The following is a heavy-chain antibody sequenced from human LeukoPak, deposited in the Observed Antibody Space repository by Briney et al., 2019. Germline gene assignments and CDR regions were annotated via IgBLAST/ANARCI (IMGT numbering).Heavy chain of an antibody. J-gene: IGHJ4*02. V-gene: IGHV4-59*01. CDR3: ARALGYSSSWYGFDY. D-gene: IGHD6-13*01. CDR1: GGSISSYY. Sequence: PSETLSLTCTVSGGSISSYYWSWIRQPPGKGLEWIGYIYYSGSPNYNPSLKSRVTISVDTSKNQFSLKLSSVTAADTAVYYCARALGYSSSWYGFDYWGQGTLVTVSS. CDR2: IYYSGSP.